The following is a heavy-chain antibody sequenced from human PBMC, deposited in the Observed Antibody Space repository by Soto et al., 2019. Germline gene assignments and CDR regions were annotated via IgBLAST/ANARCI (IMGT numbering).Heavy chain of an antibody. D-gene: IGHD3-22*01. Sequence: GGSLRLSCAASGFTFSSYGMHWVRQAPGKGLEWVAVISYDGSNKYYADSVKGRFTISRDNSKNTLYLQMNSLRAEDTAVYYCAKSSGYSDYWGQGTLVTVSS. J-gene: IGHJ4*02. CDR2: ISYDGSNK. CDR1: GFTFSSYG. V-gene: IGHV3-30*18. CDR3: AKSSGYSDY.